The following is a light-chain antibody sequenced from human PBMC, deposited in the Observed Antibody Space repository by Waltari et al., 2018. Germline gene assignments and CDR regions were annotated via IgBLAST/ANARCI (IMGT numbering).Light chain of an antibody. J-gene: IGKJ4*01. CDR3: QQYNNWPLT. V-gene: IGKV3-15*01. Sequence: EIVMTQFPAPLSVSPGERAPLSCRASQSVRSNLAWYQQKPGQAPRLLIYAASTRATGIPASFSGSGAGTEFTLTISSLQSEDFAVYYCQQYNNWPLTFGGGTKVEIK. CDR2: AAS. CDR1: QSVRSN.